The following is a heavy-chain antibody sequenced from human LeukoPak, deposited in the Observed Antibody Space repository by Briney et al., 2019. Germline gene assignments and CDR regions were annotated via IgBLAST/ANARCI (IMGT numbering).Heavy chain of an antibody. J-gene: IGHJ5*02. CDR3: ARGGILRFLEWSYNWFDP. D-gene: IGHD3-3*01. CDR2: IYYSGST. CDR1: GGSISSYY. V-gene: IGHV4-59*12. Sequence: PSETLSLTCTVSGGSISSYYWSWIRQPPGKGLEWIGYIYYSGSTNYNPSLKSRVTISVDTSKNQFSLKLSSVTAADTAVYYCARGGILRFLEWSYNWFDPWGQGTLVTVSS.